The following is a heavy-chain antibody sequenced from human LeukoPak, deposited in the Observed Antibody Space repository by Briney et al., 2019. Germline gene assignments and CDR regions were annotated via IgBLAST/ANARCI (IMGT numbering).Heavy chain of an antibody. J-gene: IGHJ6*02. CDR3: ARHRELRFLSYYYYGMDV. CDR1: GYTFTSYD. CDR2: MNPNSGNT. V-gene: IGHV1-8*01. D-gene: IGHD3-3*01. Sequence: WASVNDSCKASGYTFTSYDINWVRQATGQGLEWMGWMNPNSGNTGYAQKFQGRVTMTRNTSISTAYMELSSLRSEDTAVYYCARHRELRFLSYYYYGMDVWGQGTTVTVSS.